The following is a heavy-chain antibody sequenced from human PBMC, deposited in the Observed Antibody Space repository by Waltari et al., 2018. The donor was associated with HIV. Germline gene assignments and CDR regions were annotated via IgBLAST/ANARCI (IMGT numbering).Heavy chain of an antibody. CDR2: IYYSGGT. Sequence: QVQLQESGPGLVKPSETLSLTCTVSGGSISSYYWSWIRQPPGKGLEWIGYIYYSGGTSYHPSLKRRVTISVDTSKNQFSRKLSSVTAAYTAVYYCARDARAEYYDSSGYYPHDAFDIWGQGTMVTVSS. D-gene: IGHD3-22*01. V-gene: IGHV4-59*01. CDR3: ARDARAEYYDSSGYYPHDAFDI. CDR1: GGSISSYY. J-gene: IGHJ3*02.